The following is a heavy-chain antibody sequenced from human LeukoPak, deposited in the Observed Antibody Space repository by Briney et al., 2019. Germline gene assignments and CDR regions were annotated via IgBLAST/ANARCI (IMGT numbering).Heavy chain of an antibody. D-gene: IGHD3-16*01. CDR3: ARVPDWTYVPDY. Sequence: SETLSLTCTVSGGSISSDRFYWTWVRQPAGQGLEWTGRIKSSNTNYNPSLKSRVSISLDTSTNQFSLKLSSLTAADTAVYYCARVPDWTYVPDYWGKGTLVTVSS. CDR1: GGSISSDRFY. J-gene: IGHJ4*02. CDR2: IKSSNT. V-gene: IGHV4-61*02.